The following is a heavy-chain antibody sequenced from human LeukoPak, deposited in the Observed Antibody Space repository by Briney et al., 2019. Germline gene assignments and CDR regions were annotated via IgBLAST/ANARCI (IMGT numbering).Heavy chain of an antibody. Sequence: SETLSLTCTVSGGSISSYYWSWVRQPPGKGLEWIGYIYYSGSTNHNPSLKSRVTISVDTSKNQFSLKLSSVTAADTAVYYCARARGYYDSSGYYYSYYFDYWGQGTLVTVSS. D-gene: IGHD3-22*01. CDR1: GGSISSYY. CDR3: ARARGYYDSSGYYYSYYFDY. V-gene: IGHV4-59*01. CDR2: IYYSGST. J-gene: IGHJ4*02.